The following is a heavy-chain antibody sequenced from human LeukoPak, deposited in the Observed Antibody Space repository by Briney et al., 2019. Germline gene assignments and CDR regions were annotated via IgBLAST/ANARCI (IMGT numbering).Heavy chain of an antibody. CDR2: IYYSGST. Sequence: PSDTLSLTCAVSGYSISSSNWWGWIRQPPGKGLEWIGYIYYSGSTYYNPSLKSRVTMSVDTSKNQFSLKLSSVTAVDTAVYYCARYCSGGSCYYHDAFDIWDQGTMVTVSS. CDR1: GYSISSSNW. CDR3: ARYCSGGSCYYHDAFDI. J-gene: IGHJ3*02. V-gene: IGHV4-28*01. D-gene: IGHD2-15*01.